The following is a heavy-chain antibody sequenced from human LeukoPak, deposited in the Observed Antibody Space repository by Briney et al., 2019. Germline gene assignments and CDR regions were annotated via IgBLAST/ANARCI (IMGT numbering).Heavy chain of an antibody. CDR1: GFTFSSYS. CDR2: ISSSSSYI. Sequence: VGSLRLSCAASGFTFSSYSMNWVRQAPGKGLEWVSSISSSSSYIYYADSVKGRFTISRDNAKNSLYLQMNSLRVEDTAVYYCARAVGYCSSTSYYAPSFDYWGQGTLVTVSS. CDR3: ARAVGYCSSTSYYAPSFDY. V-gene: IGHV3-21*01. J-gene: IGHJ4*02. D-gene: IGHD2-2*01.